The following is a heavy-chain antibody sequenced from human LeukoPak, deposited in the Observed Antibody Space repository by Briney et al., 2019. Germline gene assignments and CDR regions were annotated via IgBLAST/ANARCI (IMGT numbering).Heavy chain of an antibody. CDR2: IGTYDGNA. CDR3: ARAPSGFTYGPGDH. D-gene: IGHD5-18*01. CDR1: GYSFTSYG. V-gene: IGHV1-18*01. Sequence: ASVKVSCKASGYSFTSYGITWVRQAPGQGLEWTGWIGTYDGNANYAQKLQGRVTMTTDTSTITAYMELRSLRSDDTAVYYCARAPSGFTYGPGDHWGQGTLVTVSS. J-gene: IGHJ4*02.